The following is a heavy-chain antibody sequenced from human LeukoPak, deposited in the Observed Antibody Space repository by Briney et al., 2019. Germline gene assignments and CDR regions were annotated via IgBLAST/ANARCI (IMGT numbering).Heavy chain of an antibody. D-gene: IGHD3-9*01. J-gene: IGHJ4*02. V-gene: IGHV1-69*04. CDR3: ARSDQDILTGYYDPGNYFDY. CDR2: IIPILGIA. CDR1: GGTFSSYA. Sequence: SVKVSCKASGGTFSSYAISWVRQAPGQGLEWMGRIIPILGIANYAQKFQGRVTITADKSTSTAYMELSSLRSEDTAVYYCARSDQDILTGYYDPGNYFDYWGQGTLVTVSS.